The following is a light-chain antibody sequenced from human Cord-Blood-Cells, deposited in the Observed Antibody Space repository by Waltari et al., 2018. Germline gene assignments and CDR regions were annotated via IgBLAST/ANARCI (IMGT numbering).Light chain of an antibody. V-gene: IGLV2-23*01. CDR3: CSYAGPWV. CDR1: SXXXGSXXX. J-gene: IGLJ3*02. CDR2: EGS. Sequence: QSALTQPASVSGSPGQSXXXSCTGTSXXXGSXXXVSGDQQHPGKAPKHLIYEGSKPPSGVSNRFSGSKSGNTASLTISGLQAEDEADYYCCSYAGPWVFGGGTKLTVL.